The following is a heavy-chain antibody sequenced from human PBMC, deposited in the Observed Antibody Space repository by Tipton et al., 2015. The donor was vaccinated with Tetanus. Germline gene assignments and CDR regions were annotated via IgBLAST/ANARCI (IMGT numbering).Heavy chain of an antibody. D-gene: IGHD1-26*01. J-gene: IGHJ6*02. CDR2: VYYSGPT. V-gene: IGHV4-39*01. Sequence: TLSLTCTVSGAPISSPSYYSGWIRQPPANGLEWIGSVYYSGPTYYNPSLRNRLTVSRDTSKNQFSLNLKSVTAADTAVYYCVTNLGSVNCGLDVWGQGTTVTVSS. CDR3: VTNLGSVNCGLDV. CDR1: GAPISSPSYY.